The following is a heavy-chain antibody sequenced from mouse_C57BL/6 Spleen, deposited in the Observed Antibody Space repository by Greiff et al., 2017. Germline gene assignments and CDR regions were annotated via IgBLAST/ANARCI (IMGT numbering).Heavy chain of an antibody. V-gene: IGHV5-12*01. CDR3: ALYYDYDFYAMDY. CDR2: ISNGGGST. J-gene: IGHJ4*01. Sequence: EVKLVESGGGLVQPGGSLKLSCAASGFTFSDYYMYWVRQTPEKRLEWVAYISNGGGSTYYPDTVKGRFTISRDNAKNTLYLQMSRLKSEDTAMYYCALYYDYDFYAMDYWGQGTSVTVSS. CDR1: GFTFSDYY. D-gene: IGHD2-4*01.